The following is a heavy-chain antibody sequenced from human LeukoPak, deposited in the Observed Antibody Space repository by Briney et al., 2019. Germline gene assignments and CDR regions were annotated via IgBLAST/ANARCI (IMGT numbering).Heavy chain of an antibody. D-gene: IGHD2-21*02. CDR2: INTYNGKT. CDR3: ARGKVTTPPYYYGLDV. V-gene: IGHV1-18*01. CDR1: GYTFTSYG. Sequence: GDSVKVSCKSSGYTFTSYGITWVRQAPGQGLELMAGINTYNGKTNYAQKVQDRVTMTTDTSTRTADMELRTLTSDDAAVYYCARGKVTTPPYYYGLDVWGQGTTVIVSS. J-gene: IGHJ6*02.